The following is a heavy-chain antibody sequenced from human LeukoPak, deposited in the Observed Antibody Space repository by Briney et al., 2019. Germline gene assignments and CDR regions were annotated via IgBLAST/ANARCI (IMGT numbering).Heavy chain of an antibody. V-gene: IGHV1-8*01. CDR3: ARGHYYDSSGYPTPEFDY. D-gene: IGHD3-22*01. CDR2: MNPNSGNT. J-gene: IGHJ4*02. Sequence: ASVKVSCKASGCTFTSYDINWVRQATGQGLEWMGWMNPNSGNTGYAQKFQGRVTMTRNTSISTAYMELSSLRSEDTAVYYCARGHYYDSSGYPTPEFDYWGQGTLVTVSS. CDR1: GCTFTSYD.